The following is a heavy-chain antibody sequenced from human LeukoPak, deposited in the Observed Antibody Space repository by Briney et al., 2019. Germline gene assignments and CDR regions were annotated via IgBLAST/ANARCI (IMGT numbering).Heavy chain of an antibody. CDR2: IYISGST. Sequence: SETLSLTCTVSGGSISSYYWSWIRQPAGKGLEWIGRIYISGSTNYNPSLKSRVTMSVVTSKNQFSLKLSSVTAADTAVYYCARGLGLSYYDILTGAADNWFDPWGQGTLVTVSS. CDR1: GGSISSYY. D-gene: IGHD3-9*01. CDR3: ARGLGLSYYDILTGAADNWFDP. J-gene: IGHJ5*02. V-gene: IGHV4-4*07.